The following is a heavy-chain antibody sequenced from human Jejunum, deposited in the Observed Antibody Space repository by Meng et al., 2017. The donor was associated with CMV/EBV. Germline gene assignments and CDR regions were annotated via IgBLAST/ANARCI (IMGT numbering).Heavy chain of an antibody. CDR1: GGSFSGYY. J-gene: IGHJ5*02. D-gene: IGHD4-17*01. V-gene: IGHV4-34*01. CDR3: ARGFVKYTVTRVGNWFDP. Sequence: QVQVQQWGPGLLKPSETLSLTCAVYGGSFSGYYWSWIRQPPGKGLEWIGEINHSGSTNYNPSLKSRVTISVDTSKNQFSLKLSSVTAADTAVYYCARGFVKYTVTRVGNWFDPWGQGTLVTVSS. CDR2: INHSGST.